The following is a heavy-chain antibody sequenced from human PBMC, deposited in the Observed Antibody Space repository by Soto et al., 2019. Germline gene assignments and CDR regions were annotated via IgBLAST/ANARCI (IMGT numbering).Heavy chain of an antibody. CDR3: AKAARSMVRGVFDY. V-gene: IGHV3-23*01. Sequence: LRLSCAASGLTFSSYAMSWVRQAPGKGLEWVSAISGSGGSTYYADPVKGRFTISRDNSKNTLYLQMNSLRAEDTAVYYCAKAARSMVRGVFDYWGQGTLVTVSS. D-gene: IGHD3-10*01. CDR2: ISGSGGST. J-gene: IGHJ4*02. CDR1: GLTFSSYA.